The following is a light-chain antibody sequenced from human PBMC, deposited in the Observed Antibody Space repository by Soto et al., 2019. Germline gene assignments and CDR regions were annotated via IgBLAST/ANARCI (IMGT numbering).Light chain of an antibody. CDR3: QQYGSSPLT. J-gene: IGKJ4*01. CDR1: QRVSSSY. CDR2: GAS. Sequence: EIVLTQSPGTLSLSPGERATLSCRASQRVSSSYLAWYQQKPGQAPRLLTYGASSRATGIPDRFSGSGSGTDFTLTISRLEPEDFAVYYCQQYGSSPLTFGGGTKVDIK. V-gene: IGKV3-20*01.